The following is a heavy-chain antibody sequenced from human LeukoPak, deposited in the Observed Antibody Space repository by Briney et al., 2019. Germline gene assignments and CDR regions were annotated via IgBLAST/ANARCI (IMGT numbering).Heavy chain of an antibody. CDR2: ISYDGSNK. Sequence: PGRSLRLSCAASGFTFSSYAMHWVRQAPGKGLEWVAVISYDGSNKYYADSVKGRFTISRDNSKNTLYLQMNSLRAEDTAVYYCARDSVVVAAMGAFDIWGQGTMVTVSS. CDR1: GFTFSSYA. D-gene: IGHD2-15*01. J-gene: IGHJ3*02. V-gene: IGHV3-30*04. CDR3: ARDSVVVAAMGAFDI.